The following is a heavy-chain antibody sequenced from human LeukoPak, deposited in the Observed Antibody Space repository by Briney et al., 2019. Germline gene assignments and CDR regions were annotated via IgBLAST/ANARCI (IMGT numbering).Heavy chain of an antibody. V-gene: IGHV4-39*07. J-gene: IGHJ6*04. CDR3: ARSKTIAAARDV. D-gene: IGHD6-13*01. Sequence: PSETLSLTCTVSGGSISSSSYYWGWIRQPPGKGLEWIGSIYYSGSTYYNPSLKGRVTISVDTSKNQFSLKLSSVTAADTAVYYCARSKTIAAARDVWGKGTTVTVSS. CDR1: GGSISSSSYY. CDR2: IYYSGST.